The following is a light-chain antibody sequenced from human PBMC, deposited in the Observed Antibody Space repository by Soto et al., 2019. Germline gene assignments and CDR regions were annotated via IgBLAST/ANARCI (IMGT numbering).Light chain of an antibody. V-gene: IGLV1-44*01. J-gene: IGLJ2*01. CDR1: SSNIGSCT. CDR2: NND. CDR3: AAWDDSLNGVV. Sequence: QLVLIQPPSASGTPGQRVTISCSGSSSNIGSCTVNWYQQLPGTAPKLLIYNNDQRPSGVPDRFSGSKSGTSASLAISGLQSEDEADYYCAAWDDSLNGVVFGGGTKLTVL.